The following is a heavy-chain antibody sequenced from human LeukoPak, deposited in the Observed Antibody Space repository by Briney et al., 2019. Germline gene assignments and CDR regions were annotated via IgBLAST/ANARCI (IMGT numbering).Heavy chain of an antibody. CDR2: ISSSSSYI. V-gene: IGHV3-21*04. Sequence: GGSLRPSCAASGFTFSSYSMNWVRQAPGKGLEWVSSISSSSSYIYYADSVKGRFTISRDNAKNSLYLQMNSLRVEDTALYYCAKDRFHDILTGYYKGGAFDIWGQGTMVTVSS. CDR1: GFTFSSYS. J-gene: IGHJ3*02. D-gene: IGHD3-9*01. CDR3: AKDRFHDILTGYYKGGAFDI.